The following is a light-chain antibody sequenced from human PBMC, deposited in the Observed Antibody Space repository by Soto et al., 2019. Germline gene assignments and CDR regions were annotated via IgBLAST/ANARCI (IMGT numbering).Light chain of an antibody. Sequence: DIQMTQSPSTLSASVGDRVTITCRASQSISSWLAWYQQKPGKAPKLLIYDASSLESGVPSRFSGSGSGTEFTLTISSLQPDDFATYYCQQYNSYSPRTFGQGTKVDIK. CDR1: QSISSW. CDR3: QQYNSYSPRT. CDR2: DAS. J-gene: IGKJ1*01. V-gene: IGKV1-5*01.